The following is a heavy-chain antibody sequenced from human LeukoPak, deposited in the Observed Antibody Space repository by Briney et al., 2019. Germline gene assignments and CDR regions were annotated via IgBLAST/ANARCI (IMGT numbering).Heavy chain of an antibody. CDR3: ARDGSARGSCQAC. J-gene: IGHJ4*02. CDR1: GFTFSSYA. V-gene: IGHV3-30-3*01. D-gene: IGHD2-15*01. Sequence: GRSLRLSCAASGFTFSSYAMHWVRQAPGKGLEWVAVISYDGSNKYYADSVKGRFTISRDNSKNTLYLQMNSLRAEDTAVYYCARDGSARGSCQACWGQGTLVTVSS. CDR2: ISYDGSNK.